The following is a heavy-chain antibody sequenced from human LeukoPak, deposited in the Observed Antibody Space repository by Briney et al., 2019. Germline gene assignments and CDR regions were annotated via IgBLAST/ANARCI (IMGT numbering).Heavy chain of an antibody. Sequence: PGGSLRLSCAASGSTFSDYYMSWIRQAPGKGLEWVSYITSSSSYTNYAESVKGRFTISRDNAKTSLYLQMNSLRAEDTAVYYCARGPVDRVATITWYFDLWGRGTLVTVSS. CDR2: ITSSSSYT. D-gene: IGHD5-12*01. CDR1: GSTFSDYY. CDR3: ARGPVDRVATITWYFDL. V-gene: IGHV3-11*06. J-gene: IGHJ2*01.